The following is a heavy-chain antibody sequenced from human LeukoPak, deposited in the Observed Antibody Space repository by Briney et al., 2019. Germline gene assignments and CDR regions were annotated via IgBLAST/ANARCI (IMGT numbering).Heavy chain of an antibody. V-gene: IGHV3-15*01. CDR1: GFTVNDAC. CDR2: IKNRAGGGST. D-gene: IGHD5-12*01. CDR3: ASEDPWLPVKEITF. J-gene: IGHJ4*02. Sequence: GGSLRLSCAASGFTVNDACMSWVRQAPGKGLEWVGRIKNRAGGGSTDYAAPVKGRITISRDDSKNTLYLQMNSLKLEDTAVYHCASEDPWLPVKEITFWGQGTLVTVSS.